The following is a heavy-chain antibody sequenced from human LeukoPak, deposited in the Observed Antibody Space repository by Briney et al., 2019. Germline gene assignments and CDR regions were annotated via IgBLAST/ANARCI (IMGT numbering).Heavy chain of an antibody. CDR1: GYTFTSYD. J-gene: IGHJ6*03. Sequence: GASVKVSCKASGYTFTSYDINWVRQATGQGLEWMGWMNPNSGTTGYAQQFQGRVTMTRNTSISTAYMELSSLRSEDTAVYYCARAARYCSGGSCYFRYYMDVWGKGTAVTVSS. CDR3: ARAARYCSGGSCYFRYYMDV. CDR2: MNPNSGTT. V-gene: IGHV1-8*01. D-gene: IGHD2-15*01.